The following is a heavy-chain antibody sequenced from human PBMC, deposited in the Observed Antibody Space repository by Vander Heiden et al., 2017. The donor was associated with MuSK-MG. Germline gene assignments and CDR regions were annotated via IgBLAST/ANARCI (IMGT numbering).Heavy chain of an antibody. CDR2: LSYDGSNK. D-gene: IGHD3-10*01. V-gene: IGHV3-30-3*01. CDR3: ARDRATMVREAFGY. CDR1: GFTFSSYA. Sequence: QVQLVESGGGVVQPGRSLSLPCAASGFTFSSYAMHWVRQAPGKGLEWVAVLSYDGSNKYYADSVKGRFTISRDNSKNTLYLQMNSLRAEDTAVYYCARDRATMVREAFGYWGQGTLVTVSS. J-gene: IGHJ4*02.